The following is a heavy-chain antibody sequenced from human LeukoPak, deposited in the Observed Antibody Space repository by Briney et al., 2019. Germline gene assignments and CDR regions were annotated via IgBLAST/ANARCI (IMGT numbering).Heavy chain of an antibody. D-gene: IGHD3-22*01. Sequence: ASVKVSCKASGYTFTSYDINWVRQATGQGLEWMGWMNPNSGNTGYAQKFQGRVTITRNTSISTAYMGLSSLRSEDTAVYYCAKDTGYDSSGYYYGDFDYWGQGTLVTVSS. V-gene: IGHV1-8*03. J-gene: IGHJ4*02. CDR2: MNPNSGNT. CDR3: AKDTGYDSSGYYYGDFDY. CDR1: GYTFTSYD.